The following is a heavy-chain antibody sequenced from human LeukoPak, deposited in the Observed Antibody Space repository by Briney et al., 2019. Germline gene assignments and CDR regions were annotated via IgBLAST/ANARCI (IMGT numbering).Heavy chain of an antibody. CDR1: GFTVSSNY. Sequence: GGSLRLSCAASGFTVSSNYMSWVRQAPGKGLEWVSVIYSGGSTYYADSVKGRFTISRDNSKNTLYLQMNSLRAEDTAVYYCARDHSSGWYSYYFDYWGQGTLVTVSS. CDR3: ARDHSSGWYSYYFDY. V-gene: IGHV3-53*05. D-gene: IGHD6-19*01. J-gene: IGHJ4*02. CDR2: IYSGGST.